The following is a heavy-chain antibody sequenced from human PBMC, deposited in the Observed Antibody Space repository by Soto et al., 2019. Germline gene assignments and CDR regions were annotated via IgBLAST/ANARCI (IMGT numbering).Heavy chain of an antibody. CDR2: INSDGSST. V-gene: IGHV3-74*01. J-gene: IGHJ6*02. CDR1: GFTFSSYW. Sequence: EVQLVESGGGLVQPGGSLRLSCAASGFTFSSYWMHWVRQAPGKGLVWVSRINSDGSSTSYADSVKGRFTISRDNAKNARYMQRNCRRAEDTAVYYCAREGYSSSWYINYYGMDVWGQGTTVTVSS. CDR3: AREGYSSSWYINYYGMDV. D-gene: IGHD6-13*01.